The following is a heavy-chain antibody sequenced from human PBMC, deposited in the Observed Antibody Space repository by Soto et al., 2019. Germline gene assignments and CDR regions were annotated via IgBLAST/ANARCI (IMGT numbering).Heavy chain of an antibody. Sequence: PSETLSLTCTVSGGSISSYYWSWIRQPPGKGLEWIGYIYYSGSTNYNPSLKSRVTISVDTSKNQFSLKLSSVTAADTAVYYCARVPRGNYGYPSLLAYCGQGSLVPVSS. CDR1: GGSISSYY. V-gene: IGHV4-59*01. J-gene: IGHJ1*01. CDR3: ARVPRGNYGYPSLLAY. CDR2: IYYSGST. D-gene: IGHD3-10*01.